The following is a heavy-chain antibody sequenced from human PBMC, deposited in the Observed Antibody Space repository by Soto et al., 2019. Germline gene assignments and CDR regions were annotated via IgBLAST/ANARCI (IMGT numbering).Heavy chain of an antibody. Sequence: AVKVSCKASGGTFGRNAINWVRQAPGQGLEWMGGIIPMFGTANHAQKFRDRIVITADESTNTAYLELNSLRYEDTAIYYCARPQGSGWRFNALDFWGQGTVVTVSS. CDR2: IIPMFGTA. D-gene: IGHD6-19*01. V-gene: IGHV1-69*13. CDR1: GGTFGRNA. CDR3: ARPQGSGWRFNALDF. J-gene: IGHJ3*01.